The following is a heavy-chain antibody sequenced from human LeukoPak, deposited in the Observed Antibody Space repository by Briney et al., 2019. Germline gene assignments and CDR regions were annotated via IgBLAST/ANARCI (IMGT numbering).Heavy chain of an antibody. CDR1: GGSISSGY. Sequence: SETLSLTCTVSGGSISSGYWSWIRQPPGKGLEWIGEINHSGSTNYNPSLKSRVTISVDTSKNQFSLKLSSVTAADTAVYYCARGRYFDWLSLHFDYWGQGTLVTVSS. J-gene: IGHJ4*02. D-gene: IGHD3-9*01. V-gene: IGHV4-34*01. CDR3: ARGRYFDWLSLHFDY. CDR2: INHSGST.